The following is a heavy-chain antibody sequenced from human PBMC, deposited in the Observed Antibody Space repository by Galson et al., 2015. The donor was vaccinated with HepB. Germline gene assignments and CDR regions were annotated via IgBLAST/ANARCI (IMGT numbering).Heavy chain of an antibody. CDR3: AKDYYDSSGYGGPFDY. J-gene: IGHJ4*02. D-gene: IGHD3-22*01. V-gene: IGHV3-30*18. Sequence: SLRLSCAASGFTFSSYGMHWVRQAPGKGLEWVAVISYDGSNKYYADSVKGRFTISRDNSKNTLYLQMNSLRAEDTAVYYCAKDYYDSSGYGGPFDYWGQGTLVTVSS. CDR2: ISYDGSNK. CDR1: GFTFSSYG.